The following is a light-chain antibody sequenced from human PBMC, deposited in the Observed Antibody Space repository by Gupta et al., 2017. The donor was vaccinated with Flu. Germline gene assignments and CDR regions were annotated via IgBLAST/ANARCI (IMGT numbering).Light chain of an antibody. V-gene: IGKV1-5*03. Sequence: RSTLSASVGDSVTITCRASQSINSWLAWYQQKPGKAPKLLIYKASSLQSGVPSRFSGSGSGTEFTLTISSLQPEDFATYHCQQYDSYSLTFGGGTKVEI. CDR3: QQYDSYSLT. CDR2: KAS. J-gene: IGKJ4*01. CDR1: QSINSW.